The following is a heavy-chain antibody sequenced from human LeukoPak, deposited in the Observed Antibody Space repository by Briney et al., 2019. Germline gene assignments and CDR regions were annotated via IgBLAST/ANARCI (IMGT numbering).Heavy chain of an antibody. Sequence: ASVKVSCKASGGTFSSYAISWVRQAPGQGLEWMGGIIPIFGTANYAQKFQGRVTITADESTSTAYMELSSLRSEDTAVYYCARASRYYGSGSFYGMDVWGQGTTVTVSS. CDR3: ARASRYYGSGSFYGMDV. CDR1: GGTFSSYA. J-gene: IGHJ6*02. D-gene: IGHD3-10*01. V-gene: IGHV1-69*13. CDR2: IIPIFGTA.